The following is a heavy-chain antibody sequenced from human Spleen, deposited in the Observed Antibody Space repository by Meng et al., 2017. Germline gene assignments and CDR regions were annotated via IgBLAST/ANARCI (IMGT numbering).Heavy chain of an antibody. CDR3: ARAIYCIGGTCYSEFFDY. CDR2: INPGSGTT. Sequence: QVQLVQPGAEVKYTGASRKLSCSPSGYTLSDYLMNWVRQAPGQGLEWIGIINPGSGTTTYAQNFPGRVTMTRDTSTSTFYMELSSLRSEDTAVYYCARAIYCIGGTCYSEFFDYWGQGTLVTVSS. D-gene: IGHD2-15*01. CDR1: GYTLSDYL. J-gene: IGHJ4*02. V-gene: IGHV1-46*01.